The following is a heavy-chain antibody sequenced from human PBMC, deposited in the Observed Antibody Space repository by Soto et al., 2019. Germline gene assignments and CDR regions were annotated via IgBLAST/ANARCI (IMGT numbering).Heavy chain of an antibody. V-gene: IGHV4-59*01. D-gene: IGHD2-2*01. J-gene: IGHJ6*02. CDR2: ISDGGST. Sequence: QMQLQESGPGLVKPSETLSITCNVSGGSIDTYYWNWIRQAPGKGLEWIWIISDGGSTNYHPSLKSRVTMSVDTYKKQVSLKLSYVSAPDTARYFCAGYCRSSICPEDHSVALEVLVQGTTVTVSS. CDR1: GGSIDTYY. CDR3: AGYCRSSICPEDHSVALEV.